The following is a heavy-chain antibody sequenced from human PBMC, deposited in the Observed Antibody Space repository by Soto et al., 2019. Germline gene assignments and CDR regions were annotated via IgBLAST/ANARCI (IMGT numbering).Heavy chain of an antibody. D-gene: IGHD3-22*01. CDR3: ARDLATYYDSSLP. CDR1: GFTFSSYG. Sequence: GGSLRLSCAASGFTFSSYGMHWVRQAPGKGLEWVAVIWYDGSNKYYADSVKGRFTISRDNSKNTLYLQMNSLRAEDTAVYYCARDLATYYDSSLPWGQGTLVTVSS. V-gene: IGHV3-33*01. J-gene: IGHJ4*02. CDR2: IWYDGSNK.